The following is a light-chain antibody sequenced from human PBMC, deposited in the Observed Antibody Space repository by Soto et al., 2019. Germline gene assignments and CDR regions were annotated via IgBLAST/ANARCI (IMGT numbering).Light chain of an antibody. V-gene: IGLV1-40*01. J-gene: IGLJ2*01. CDR3: QSFDSSLSGWV. CDR2: NNS. Sequence: QAVVTQPPSVSGAPGQRVTISCTGGSSNIGAGFNVHWYQHLPGTAPKLLIYNNSNRPSGVPDRFSGSKSGTSASLAITGLQAEDGADYYCQSFDSSLSGWVFGGGTQLTVL. CDR1: SSNIGAGFN.